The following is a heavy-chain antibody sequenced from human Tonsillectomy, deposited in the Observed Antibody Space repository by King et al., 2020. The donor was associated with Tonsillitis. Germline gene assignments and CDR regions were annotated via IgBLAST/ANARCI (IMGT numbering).Heavy chain of an antibody. D-gene: IGHD5-24*01. CDR3: ARDLNNGNNSRFFDY. CDR1: GFTFSSYA. J-gene: IGHJ4*02. CDR2: ISYDGSNK. V-gene: IGHV3-30*04. Sequence: VQLVESGGGVVQPGRSLRLSCAASGFTFSSYAMHWVRQAPGKGLEWVAVISYDGSNKYYADSVKGRFTISRDNSKNTLYLQMNSLIAEDTAVYYCARDLNNGNNSRFFDYWGQGTLVTVSS.